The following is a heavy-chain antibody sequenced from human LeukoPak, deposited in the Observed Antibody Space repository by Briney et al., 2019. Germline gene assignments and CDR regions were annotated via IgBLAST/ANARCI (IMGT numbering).Heavy chain of an antibody. CDR2: INPSGGST. V-gene: IGHV1-46*01. J-gene: IGHJ4*02. D-gene: IGHD1-1*01. CDR3: ARGTTDAY. CDR1: GYTFTSYY. Sequence: VSVKPSCKASGYTFTSYYIDWVRQAPGQGLEWMGVINPSGGSTRYAQKFQGRVTMTGDPSTRTVYMELSSLTSDDTAVYYCARGTTDAYWGQGTPVPLSS.